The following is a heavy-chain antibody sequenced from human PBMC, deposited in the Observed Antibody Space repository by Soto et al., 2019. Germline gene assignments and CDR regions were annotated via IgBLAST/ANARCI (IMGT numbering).Heavy chain of an antibody. CDR3: ARGPGQLVRIYYYGMDV. D-gene: IGHD6-13*01. V-gene: IGHV4-34*01. J-gene: IGHJ6*02. CDR1: GGSFSGYY. Sequence: SETLSLTCAVYGGSFSGYYWSWIRQPPGKGLEWIGEINHSGSTNYNPSLKSRVTISVDTSKNQFSLKLSSVTAADTAMYYCARGPGQLVRIYYYGMDVWGQGTTVTVSS. CDR2: INHSGST.